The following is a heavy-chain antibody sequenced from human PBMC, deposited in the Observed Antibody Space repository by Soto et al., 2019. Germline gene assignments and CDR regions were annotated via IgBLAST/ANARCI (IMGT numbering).Heavy chain of an antibody. Sequence: PGESLKISCKGSGYSFTSYWIGWVRQMPGKGLEWMGIIYPGDSDTRYSPSFQGQVTISADKSISTAYLQWSSLKASDTAMYYCARQDIVVVPAAMGGGYYYYYGMDVWGQGTTVTSP. CDR3: ARQDIVVVPAAMGGGYYYYYGMDV. CDR1: GYSFTSYW. J-gene: IGHJ6*02. CDR2: IYPGDSDT. V-gene: IGHV5-51*01. D-gene: IGHD2-2*01.